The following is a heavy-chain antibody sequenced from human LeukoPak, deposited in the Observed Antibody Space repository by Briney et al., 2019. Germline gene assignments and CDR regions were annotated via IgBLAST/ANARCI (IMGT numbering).Heavy chain of an antibody. CDR3: TTDRGYCGGDCSPP. D-gene: IGHD2-21*02. Sequence: GGSLRLSCAASGFTFSNAWMSWVRQAPGKGLEWVGRIKSKTDGGTTDYAAPVKGRFTTSRDDSKNTLYLQMNSLETEDTAVYYCTTDRGYCGGDCSPPWGQGTLVTVSS. J-gene: IGHJ5*02. V-gene: IGHV3-15*01. CDR2: IKSKTDGGTT. CDR1: GFTFSNAW.